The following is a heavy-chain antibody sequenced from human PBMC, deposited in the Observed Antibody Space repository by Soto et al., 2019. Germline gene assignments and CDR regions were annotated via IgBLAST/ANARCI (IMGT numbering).Heavy chain of an antibody. CDR2: IFDTGKT. V-gene: IGHV4-30-2*01. D-gene: IGHD5-12*01. Sequence: QVHLQESGSGLVKPSQTLSLTCAVSGGSISTGGCSWSWIRLPPGRALEWIGYIFDTGKTYYSASLKSRVTMSVDRAQNQFSLRLESVTAADTAIYFCACLYGYNRYFDLWGRGTLVTVSS. CDR1: GGSISTGGCS. CDR3: ACLYGYNRYFDL. J-gene: IGHJ2*01.